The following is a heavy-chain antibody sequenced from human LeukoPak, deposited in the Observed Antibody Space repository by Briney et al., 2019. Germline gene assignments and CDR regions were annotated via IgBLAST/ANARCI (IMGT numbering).Heavy chain of an antibody. CDR2: IIPIFGTA. J-gene: IGHJ4*02. D-gene: IGHD1-26*01. Sequence: SVKVSCKASGGTFSSYAISWVRQAPGQGLEWMGGIIPIFGTANYAQKFQGRVTITADESTSTAYMELSSLRSEDTAVYYCAREWELLGFFDYWGQGTLVTVSS. V-gene: IGHV1-69*13. CDR1: GGTFSSYA. CDR3: AREWELLGFFDY.